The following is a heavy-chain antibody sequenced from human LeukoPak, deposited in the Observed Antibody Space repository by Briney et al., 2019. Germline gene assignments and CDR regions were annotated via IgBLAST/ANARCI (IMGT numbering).Heavy chain of an antibody. CDR3: ARDRADIVATIAGNWFDP. CDR2: INPSGGST. J-gene: IGHJ5*02. V-gene: IGHV1-46*01. CDR1: GYTFTSYY. Sequence: GASVKVSCKASGYTFTSYYMHWVRQAPGQGLEWMGIINPSGGSTSYAQKFQGRVTMTRDMSTSTVYMELSSLRSEDTAVYYCARDRADIVATIAGNWFDPWGQGTLVTVSS. D-gene: IGHD5-12*01.